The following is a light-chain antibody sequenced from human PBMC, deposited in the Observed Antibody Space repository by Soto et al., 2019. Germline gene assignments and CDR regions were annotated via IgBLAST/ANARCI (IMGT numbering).Light chain of an antibody. Sequence: QSALTQPASVSGSPGQSITISCTGSSGDVGGYNFVSWFQQHPGKAPKLIIYEVNNRPSGVSNRFSASKSGNTASLTISGLQAEDEADYYCGSYSNTATRVFGGGTQLTVL. J-gene: IGLJ7*01. CDR2: EVN. V-gene: IGLV2-14*01. CDR1: SGDVGGYNF. CDR3: GSYSNTATRV.